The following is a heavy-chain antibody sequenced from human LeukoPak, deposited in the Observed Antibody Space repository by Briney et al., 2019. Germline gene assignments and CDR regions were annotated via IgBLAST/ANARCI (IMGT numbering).Heavy chain of an antibody. D-gene: IGHD3-16*01. CDR1: GYTFTTYH. V-gene: IGHV1-46*01. CDR3: ASWGLNAFEI. CDR2: INPTGDWT. J-gene: IGHJ3*02. Sequence: GASVKVSCTASGYTFTTYHMHWVRQAPGQGLEWMGVINPTGDWTSYAPKFQGRFTMTRDTSTSAVYMELNGLGSEDTAVYYCASWGLNAFEIWGQGTMVTVSS.